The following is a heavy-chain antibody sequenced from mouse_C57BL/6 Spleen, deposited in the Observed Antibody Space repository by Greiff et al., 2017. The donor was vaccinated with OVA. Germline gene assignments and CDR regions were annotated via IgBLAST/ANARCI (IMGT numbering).Heavy chain of an antibody. Sequence: QVQLQQPGAELVKPGASVKLSCKASGYTFTSYWMHWVKQRPGRGLEWIGRIDPNSGGPKYNEKFKSKATLTVDKTSSTAYMQLSSLTSEVSAVYYCAETIYYDYDGLYYYSMDYWGQGTSVTVSS. CDR2: IDPNSGGP. CDR3: AETIYYDYDGLYYYSMDY. D-gene: IGHD2-4*01. V-gene: IGHV1-72*01. J-gene: IGHJ4*01. CDR1: GYTFTSYW.